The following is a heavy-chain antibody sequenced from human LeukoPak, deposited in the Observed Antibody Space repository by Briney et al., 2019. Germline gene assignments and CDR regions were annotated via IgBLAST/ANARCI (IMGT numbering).Heavy chain of an antibody. Sequence: ASVTVSCKASGYTFTNYAMNWVRQAPGQGLEWMGWISAYNGNTELAQKFQGRFTLATDASTSTASVELRSLTSDDTAVYFCARGGSRSRRGDDAFDIWGQGTMVTVSS. J-gene: IGHJ3*02. CDR1: GYTFTNYA. V-gene: IGHV1-18*01. CDR3: ARGGSRSRRGDDAFDI. CDR2: ISAYNGNT. D-gene: IGHD3-10*01.